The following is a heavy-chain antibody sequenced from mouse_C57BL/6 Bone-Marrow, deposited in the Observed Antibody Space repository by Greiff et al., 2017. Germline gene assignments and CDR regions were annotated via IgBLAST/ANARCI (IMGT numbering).Heavy chain of an antibody. J-gene: IGHJ3*01. CDR1: GFTFSSYG. Sequence: EVQRVESGGDLVKPGGSLKLSCAASGFTFSSYGMSWVRQTPDKRLEWVATISSGGSYTYYPDSVKGRFTISRDNAKTTLYLQMSSLKSEDTAMYYCARLYYGSSLAWFAYWGQGTLVTVSA. CDR3: ARLYYGSSLAWFAY. CDR2: ISSGGSYT. V-gene: IGHV5-6*01. D-gene: IGHD1-1*01.